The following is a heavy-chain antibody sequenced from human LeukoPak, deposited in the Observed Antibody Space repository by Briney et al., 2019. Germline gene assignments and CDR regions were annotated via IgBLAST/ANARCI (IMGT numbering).Heavy chain of an antibody. D-gene: IGHD2/OR15-2a*01. Sequence: GSSVKVSCKASGGTFSSYTIRWVRQAPGKGVEWMGRIIPILGIEKYAQKFQVRVTITADKSTSTAYMELSSLRSEDTAVYYCARVADFVAFDIWGQGTMVTVSS. J-gene: IGHJ3*02. CDR2: IIPILGIE. V-gene: IGHV1-69*02. CDR1: GGTFSSYT. CDR3: ARVADFVAFDI.